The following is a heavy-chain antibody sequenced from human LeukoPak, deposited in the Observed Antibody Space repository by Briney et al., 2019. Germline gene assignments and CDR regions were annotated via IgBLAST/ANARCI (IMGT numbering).Heavy chain of an antibody. CDR2: IYYSGST. V-gene: IGHV4-39*07. D-gene: IGHD3-3*01. J-gene: IGHJ5*02. Sequence: SETLSLTCTVSGGSISSSSYYWGWIRQPPGKGLEWIGSIYYSGSTYYNPSLKSRVTISVDTSKNQFSLKLSSVTAADTAVYYCARGGFTTPLRAWGQGTLVTVSS. CDR3: ARGGFTTPLRA. CDR1: GGSISSSSYY.